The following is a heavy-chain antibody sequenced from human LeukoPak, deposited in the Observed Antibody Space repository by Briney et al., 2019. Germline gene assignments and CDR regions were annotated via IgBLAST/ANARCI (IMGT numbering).Heavy chain of an antibody. CDR2: IYYSGST. Sequence: PSETLSLTCTVSGGSISSSSYYWGWIRQPPGKGLEWIGSIYYSGSTYYNPSLKSRVTISVDTSKNQFSLKLSSVTAAGTAVYYCARANDYGDYIWFDPWGQGTLVTVSS. J-gene: IGHJ5*02. V-gene: IGHV4-39*07. CDR3: ARANDYGDYIWFDP. D-gene: IGHD4-17*01. CDR1: GGSISSSSYY.